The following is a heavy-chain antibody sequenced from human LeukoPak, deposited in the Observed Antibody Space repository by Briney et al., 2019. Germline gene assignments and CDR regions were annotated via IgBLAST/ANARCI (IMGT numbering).Heavy chain of an antibody. D-gene: IGHD3-22*01. J-gene: IGHJ4*02. CDR1: GFTFSSYG. CDR3: AREVYYYDRVDY. CDR2: ISYDGSNK. Sequence: GRSLRLSCAASGFTFSSYGMHWVRQAPGKGLEWVAVISYDGSNKYYADSVKGRFTISRDNAKNSLYLQMNSLRAEDTAVYYCAREVYYYDRVDYWGQGTLVTVSS. V-gene: IGHV3-30*03.